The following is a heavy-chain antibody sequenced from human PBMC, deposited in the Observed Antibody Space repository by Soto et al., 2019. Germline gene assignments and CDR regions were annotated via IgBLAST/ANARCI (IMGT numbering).Heavy chain of an antibody. D-gene: IGHD6-13*01. V-gene: IGHV4-34*01. CDR2: INHSGST. CDR3: ARRKAAAGTFLSFYYYGMDV. J-gene: IGHJ6*02. Sequence: PSETLSLTCAVYGGSFSGYYWSWIRQPPGKGLGWIGEINHSGSTXXXXXLKSRVIISVDTSKNQFSLKLSSVTAADTAVYYCARRKAAAGTFLSFYYYGMDVWGRGTTVTVSS. CDR1: GGSFSGYY.